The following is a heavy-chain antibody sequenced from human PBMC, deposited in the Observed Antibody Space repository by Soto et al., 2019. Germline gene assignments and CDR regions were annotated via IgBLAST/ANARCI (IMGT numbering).Heavy chain of an antibody. CDR3: AHRLSDDVYWYFDL. D-gene: IGHD3-10*02. CDR2: IYWNDDK. V-gene: IGHV2-5*01. Sequence: GSGPTLVNPTQTLTLTCTFSGFSLSTSGVGVGWIRQPPGKALEWLALIYWNDDKRYSPSLKSRLTITKDTSKNQVVLTMTNMDPVDTATYYCAHRLSDDVYWYFDLWGRGTLVTVSS. CDR1: GFSLSTSGVG. J-gene: IGHJ2*01.